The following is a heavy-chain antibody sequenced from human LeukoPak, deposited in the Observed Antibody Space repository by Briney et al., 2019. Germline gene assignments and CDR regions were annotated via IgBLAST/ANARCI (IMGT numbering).Heavy chain of an antibody. CDR2: IIGSVHST. J-gene: IGHJ4*02. V-gene: IGHV3-23*01. CDR3: AKHDLGIAAIGDY. Sequence: GGSLRLSCAASGFTLTSYAMSWVRQAPGKGLEWVSAIIGSVHSTYYADSVKGRFTISRDNSKNTLYLQMNSLRAEDTAVYYCAKHDLGIAAIGDYWGQGTLVTVSS. CDR1: GFTLTSYA. D-gene: IGHD6-13*01.